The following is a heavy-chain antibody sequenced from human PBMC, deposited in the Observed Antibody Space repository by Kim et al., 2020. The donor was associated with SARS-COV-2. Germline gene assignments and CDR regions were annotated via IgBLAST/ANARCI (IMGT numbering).Heavy chain of an antibody. V-gene: IGHV3-23*01. Sequence: GGSLRLSCAASGFTFSSYAMSWVRQAPGKGLEWVSAISGSGGSTYYADSVKGRFTISRDNSKNTLYLQMNSLRAEDTAVYYCAKCQWYGGNSGGPLDYWGQGTLVTVSS. CDR1: GFTFSSYA. CDR3: AKCQWYGGNSGGPLDY. J-gene: IGHJ4*02. D-gene: IGHD2-21*02. CDR2: ISGSGGST.